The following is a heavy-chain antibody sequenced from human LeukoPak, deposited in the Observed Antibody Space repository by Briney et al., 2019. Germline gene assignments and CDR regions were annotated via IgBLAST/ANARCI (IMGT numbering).Heavy chain of an antibody. V-gene: IGHV3-48*01. Sequence: GGSLRLSCAASGFTFSSYSMNWVRQAPGKGLEWVSYIISISSTIYYADSVKGRFTISRDNAKNSLYLQMNSLRAEDTAVYYCARDKLSSKYCSSTSCYSGFDYWGQGTLVTVSS. CDR3: ARDKLSSKYCSSTSCYSGFDY. CDR1: GFTFSSYS. CDR2: IISISSTI. D-gene: IGHD2-2*01. J-gene: IGHJ4*02.